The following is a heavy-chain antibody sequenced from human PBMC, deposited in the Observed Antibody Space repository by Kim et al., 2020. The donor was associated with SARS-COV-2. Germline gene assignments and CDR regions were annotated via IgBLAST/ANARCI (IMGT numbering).Heavy chain of an antibody. CDR1: GFTFSSYA. D-gene: IGHD3-16*01. Sequence: GGSLRLSCAASGFTFSSYAMHWVRQAPGKGLEWVAVISYDGSNKYYADSVKGRFTISRDNSKNTLYLQMNSLRAEDTAVYYCARDTGGPGSGASYDYVWGSPFGYWGQGTLVTVSS. CDR3: ARDTGGPGSGASYDYVWGSPFGY. CDR2: ISYDGSNK. V-gene: IGHV3-30*04. J-gene: IGHJ4*02.